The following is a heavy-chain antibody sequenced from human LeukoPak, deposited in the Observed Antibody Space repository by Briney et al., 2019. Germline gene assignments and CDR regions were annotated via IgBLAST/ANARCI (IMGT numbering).Heavy chain of an antibody. J-gene: IGHJ4*02. D-gene: IGHD3-10*01. CDR2: IYYSGST. Sequence: SQTLSLTCTVSGGSISSGGYYWSWIRQHPGKGLEWIGYIYYSGSTYYNPSLKSRVTISVDTSKNQFSLKLSSVTAADTAVYYCARRSITMVRGVPHPRFDYWGQGTLVTVSS. CDR1: GGSISSGGYY. V-gene: IGHV4-31*03. CDR3: ARRSITMVRGVPHPRFDY.